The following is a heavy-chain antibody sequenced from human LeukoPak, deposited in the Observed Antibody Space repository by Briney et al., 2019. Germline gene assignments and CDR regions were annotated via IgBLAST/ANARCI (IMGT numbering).Heavy chain of an antibody. CDR3: ARGGLPGWRQYFYYMDV. CDR1: GDSVSITSAA. CDR2: TYYKSKWSN. V-gene: IGHV6-1*01. Sequence: SQTLSLTCAISGDSVSITSAAWNWIRQSPSSGLEWLGRTYYKSKWSNDYAVSVRSRIAISPDTTNNQVSLQLNSVTPEDTAVYYWARGGLPGWRQYFYYMDVWGEGTTVTVSS. J-gene: IGHJ6*03. D-gene: IGHD5-24*01.